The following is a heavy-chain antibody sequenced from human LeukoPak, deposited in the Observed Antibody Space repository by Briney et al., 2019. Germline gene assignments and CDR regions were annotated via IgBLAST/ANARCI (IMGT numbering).Heavy chain of an antibody. J-gene: IGHJ3*01. V-gene: IGHV1-2*02. D-gene: IGHD2-15*01. CDR3: ASKGAGHCYDASCMGSFDL. CDR2: INPNTGDT. CDR1: GYTFTAYN. Sequence: ASVKVSCKASGYTFTAYNIHWVRQAPGQGLEWMGCINPNTGDTSSAQNFQGRVIMTRDTSITTAYMELSRLKSDDTALYYCASKGAGHCYDASCMGSFDLWGQGTTVAVSS.